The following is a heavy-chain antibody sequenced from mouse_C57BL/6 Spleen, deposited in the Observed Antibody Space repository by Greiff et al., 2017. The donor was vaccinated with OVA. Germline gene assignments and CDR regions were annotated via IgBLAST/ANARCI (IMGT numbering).Heavy chain of an antibody. V-gene: IGHV1-42*01. CDR1: GYSFTGYY. Sequence: VHVKQSGPELVKPGASVKISCKASGYSFTGYYMNWVKQSPEKSLEWIGEINPSTGGTTYNQKFKAKATLTVDKSSSTAYMQLKSLTSEDSAVYYCARRSSHYAMDYWGQGTSVTVSS. J-gene: IGHJ4*01. CDR3: ARRSSHYAMDY. D-gene: IGHD1-3*01. CDR2: INPSTGGT.